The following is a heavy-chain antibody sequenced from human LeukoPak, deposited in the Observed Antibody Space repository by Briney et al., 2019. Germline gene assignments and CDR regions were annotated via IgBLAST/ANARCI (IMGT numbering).Heavy chain of an antibody. V-gene: IGHV1-2*06. CDR3: ARVVSGSSWYKYDY. CDR2: INPNSGGT. D-gene: IGHD6-13*01. J-gene: IGHJ4*02. CDR1: GYTFTGYY. Sequence: GASVKVSCKAAGYTFTGYYMFWVRQAPGQGLEWMGRINPNSGGTNYAQKFQGRVTMTRDTSISTAYMELSRLRSDDTAVYYCARVVSGSSWYKYDYWGQGTLVTVSS.